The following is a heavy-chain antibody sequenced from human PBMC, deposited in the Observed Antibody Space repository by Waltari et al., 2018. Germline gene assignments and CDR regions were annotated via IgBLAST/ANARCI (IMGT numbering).Heavy chain of an antibody. CDR2: IYPGDADT. CDR3: ASLVPSYVGLNAFDI. Sequence: EVQLVQSGAEVKKPGESLKISCKGSGYSFTSYWIGWVRQMPGKGLEWMGIIYPGDADTRYSPSFQGQVTISADKSISTAYLQWSSLKASDTAMYYCASLVPSYVGLNAFDIWGQGTMVTVSS. J-gene: IGHJ3*02. D-gene: IGHD1-26*01. V-gene: IGHV5-51*01. CDR1: GYSFTSYW.